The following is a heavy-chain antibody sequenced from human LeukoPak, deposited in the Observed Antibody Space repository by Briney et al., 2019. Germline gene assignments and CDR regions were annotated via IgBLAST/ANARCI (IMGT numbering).Heavy chain of an antibody. D-gene: IGHD4-17*01. J-gene: IGHJ6*03. CDR3: ARGTDYGDYGGTWFYYYYMDV. CDR2: INHNSGGT. CDR1: GYTFTAHY. V-gene: IGHV1-2*02. Sequence: ASVKVSCKASGYTFTAHYLHWVRQAPGQGLEWMAWINHNSGGTKYAEKFQGRVTVTRDTSTSTAYMELSRLRSDDTAVYYCARGTDYGDYGGTWFYYYYMDVWGEGTTVTVSS.